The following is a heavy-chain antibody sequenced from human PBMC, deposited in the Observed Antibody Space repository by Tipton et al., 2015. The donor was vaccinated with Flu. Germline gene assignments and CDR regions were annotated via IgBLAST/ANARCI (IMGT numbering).Heavy chain of an antibody. Sequence: SLRLSCAASGFSFSNYWMSWVRQAPGKGLEWVANIKQDGSGIHYVESVKGRFTISRDNAKNALSLQMNNLRAADTAVYYCARLSYYDVDLKNFYLDYWGQGALVTVSS. CDR1: GFSFSNYW. CDR3: ARLSYYDVDLKNFYLDY. CDR2: IKQDGSGI. J-gene: IGHJ4*02. V-gene: IGHV3-7*01. D-gene: IGHD3-10*02.